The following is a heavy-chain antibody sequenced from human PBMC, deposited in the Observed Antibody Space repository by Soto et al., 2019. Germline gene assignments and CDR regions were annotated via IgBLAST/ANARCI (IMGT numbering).Heavy chain of an antibody. CDR1: GFTLSSYG. CDR3: AREGPAGIAAAVGYYYYGMDV. V-gene: IGHV3-33*01. CDR2: IWYDGRNK. J-gene: IGHJ6*02. Sequence: QVQLVESGGGVVQPGRSLRLSCAASGFTLSSYGMHWVRQAPGKGLEWVAVIWYDGRNKYYADSVKGRFTISRDNSKNTLHLQMNSWRAEDKAVFYCAREGPAGIAAAVGYYYYGMDVWGQGTTVTVSS. D-gene: IGHD6-13*01.